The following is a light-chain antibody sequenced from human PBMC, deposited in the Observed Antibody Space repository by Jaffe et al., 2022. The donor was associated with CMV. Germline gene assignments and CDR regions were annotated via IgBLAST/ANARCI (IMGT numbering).Light chain of an antibody. V-gene: IGKV1-39*01. CDR3: QQSYSAPFT. J-gene: IGKJ3*01. CDR1: QSITTY. CDR2: GAS. Sequence: DIQMTQSPSSLSASVGDRVTITCRASQSITTYLSWYQQTPGKAPRLLIYGASKLQSGVASRFVGSGSGTAFTLAITSLQPEDFAIYFCQQSYSAPFTFGPGTKVDI.